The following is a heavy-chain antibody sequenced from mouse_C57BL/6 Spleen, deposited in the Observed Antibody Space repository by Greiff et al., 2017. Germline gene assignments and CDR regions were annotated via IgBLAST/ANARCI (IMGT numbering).Heavy chain of an antibody. CDR3: ARDGSSYEEDYFDY. D-gene: IGHD1-1*01. CDR1: GYSFTSYY. J-gene: IGHJ2*01. V-gene: IGHV1-66*01. Sequence: QVQLQQSGPELVKPGASVKISCKASGYSFTSYYIHWVKQRPGQGLEWIGWIYPGSGNTKYNEKFKGKATLTADTSSSTAYMQLSSLTSEDSAVYYCARDGSSYEEDYFDYWGQGTTLTVSS. CDR2: IYPGSGNT.